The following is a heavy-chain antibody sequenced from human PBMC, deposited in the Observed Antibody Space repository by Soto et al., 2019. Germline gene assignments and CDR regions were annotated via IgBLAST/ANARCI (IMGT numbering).Heavy chain of an antibody. J-gene: IGHJ6*03. Sequence: GESLKISCKGSGYSFTSYWIGWVRQMPGKGLEWMGIIYPGDSDTRYSPSFQGQVTISADESISTAYLPWSSLKASDTAMYYCARRGSDILTGYYSPHYYYYMDVWGKGTTVTVSS. CDR3: ARRGSDILTGYYSPHYYYYMDV. D-gene: IGHD3-9*01. CDR1: GYSFTSYW. V-gene: IGHV5-51*01. CDR2: IYPGDSDT.